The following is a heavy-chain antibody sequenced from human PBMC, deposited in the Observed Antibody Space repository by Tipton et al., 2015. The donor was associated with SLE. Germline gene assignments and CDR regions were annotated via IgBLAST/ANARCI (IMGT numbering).Heavy chain of an antibody. CDR3: ARHVGAGGAWSMFDY. V-gene: IGHV4-59*08. J-gene: IGHJ4*02. CDR1: GGSVTNDY. CDR2: VYYSVDTYYTGIT. Sequence: TLSLTCIVSGGSVTNDYWSWIRQPPGKGLEWIGYVYYSVDTYYTGITNNNPSLKGRVTISLDTSKNHFSLKLTSVTAADTALYYCARHVGAGGAWSMFDYWGQGTLVTVSS. D-gene: IGHD2/OR15-2a*01.